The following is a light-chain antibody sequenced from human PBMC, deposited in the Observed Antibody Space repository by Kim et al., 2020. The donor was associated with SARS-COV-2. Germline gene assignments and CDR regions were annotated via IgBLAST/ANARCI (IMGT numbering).Light chain of an antibody. Sequence: PGGRVTFPCTCSTGAVTSGDYGNWFQQKPGQATRALIYSTTKKRSWTPARFSGSLLGGKAALIVSGVQPEDEAEYYCLLYYGGTMVFGGGTQLTVL. CDR3: LLYYGGTMV. CDR2: STT. CDR1: TGAVTSGDY. J-gene: IGLJ2*01. V-gene: IGLV7-43*01.